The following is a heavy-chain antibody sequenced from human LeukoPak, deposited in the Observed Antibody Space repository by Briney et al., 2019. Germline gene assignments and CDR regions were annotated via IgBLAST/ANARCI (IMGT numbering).Heavy chain of an antibody. CDR2: ISSSGSTI. CDR3: ARDSSGWLRHPDAFDI. J-gene: IGHJ3*02. V-gene: IGHV3-11*01. CDR1: GFTFSDYY. D-gene: IGHD6-19*01. Sequence: PGGSLRLSCAASGFTFSDYYMSWIRQAPGKGLEWVSYISSSGSTIYYADSVKGRFTISRDNAKNSLYLQMNSLRAEDTAVYYCARDSSGWLRHPDAFDIWGQGTMVTVSS.